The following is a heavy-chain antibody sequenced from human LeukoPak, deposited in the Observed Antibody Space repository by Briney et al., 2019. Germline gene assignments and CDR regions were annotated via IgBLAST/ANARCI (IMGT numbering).Heavy chain of an antibody. CDR1: GFIFSNYA. D-gene: IGHD6-25*01. J-gene: IGHJ5*02. CDR2: VTGSGGGT. CDR3: AKGAASALVDWFDP. Sequence: GSLRLSCAASGFIFSNYAMMWVRQAPGKGLEWVSSVTGSGGGTFYADSVKGRFTIPRDNSQNTLYLQMNSLGAEDTAVYYCAKGAASALVDWFDPWGQGTLVTVSS. V-gene: IGHV3-23*01.